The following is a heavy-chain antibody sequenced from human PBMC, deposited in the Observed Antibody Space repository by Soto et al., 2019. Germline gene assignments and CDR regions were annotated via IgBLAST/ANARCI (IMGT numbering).Heavy chain of an antibody. J-gene: IGHJ3*02. Sequence: NPSETLSLTCTVSGGSISSYYWSWIRQPPGKGLAWIGYIYYSGSTNYNPSLKSRVTISVDTSKNQFSLTLSSGPAADPAVYYCGRGGWGDFWSGKGEAFDIWGQGTMVTVSS. D-gene: IGHD3-3*01. V-gene: IGHV4-59*01. CDR2: IYYSGST. CDR3: GRGGWGDFWSGKGEAFDI. CDR1: GGSISSYY.